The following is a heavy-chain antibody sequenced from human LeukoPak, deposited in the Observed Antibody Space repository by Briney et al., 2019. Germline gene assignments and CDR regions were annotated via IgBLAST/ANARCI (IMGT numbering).Heavy chain of an antibody. CDR3: ANTRGGYNWDDGDFDY. J-gene: IGHJ4*02. Sequence: KEAAPTLVTPTQTLTFTCSFSGFLLSTTGGGVDWIRQPPGRAVECLALVFWDNDKRYSTSLKSRLTITKDTSKNLVILIMTNVHPDDTATYYCANTRGGYNWDDGDFDYWGQGTLVTVSS. CDR2: VFWDNDK. CDR1: GFLLSTTGGG. V-gene: IGHV2-5*02. D-gene: IGHD1-1*01.